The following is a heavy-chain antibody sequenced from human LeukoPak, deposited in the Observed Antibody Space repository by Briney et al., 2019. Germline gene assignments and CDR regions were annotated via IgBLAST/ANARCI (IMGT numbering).Heavy chain of an antibody. CDR3: ARDRNFYDSGGYPFDP. V-gene: IGHV1-2*02. D-gene: IGHD3-22*01. CDR1: GYTFTGYY. CDR2: INPGSGVT. Sequence: ASVKVSCKASGYTFTGYYMHWVRQAPGQGLEWMGWINPGSGVTSYSQKFQGRVTMTGDTSSSTAYMELSRLTSDDTAVYYCARDRNFYDSGGYPFDPWGQGTLVTVSS. J-gene: IGHJ5*02.